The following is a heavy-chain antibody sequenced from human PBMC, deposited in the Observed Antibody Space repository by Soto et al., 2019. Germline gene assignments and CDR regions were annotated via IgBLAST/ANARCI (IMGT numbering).Heavy chain of an antibody. CDR2: INAGIGNT. V-gene: IGHV1-3*01. J-gene: IGHJ4*02. D-gene: IGHD2-15*01. CDR1: GYTFTSYA. CDR3: ARDLGGWPDY. Sequence: ASVKVSCKASGYTFTSYATHWVRQAPGQRPEWMGWINAGIGNTKYSQKFQGRVTITRDTSASTAYMELSSLRSEDTAVYYCARDLGGWPDYWGQGTLVTVSS.